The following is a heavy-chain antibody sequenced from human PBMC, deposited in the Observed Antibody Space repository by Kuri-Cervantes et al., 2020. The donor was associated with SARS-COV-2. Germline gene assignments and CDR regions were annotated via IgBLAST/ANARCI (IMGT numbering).Heavy chain of an antibody. CDR3: ARGVAGTPYYYMDV. CDR2: IWYDGSNK. CDR1: GFTFSSYG. D-gene: IGHD1-7*01. V-gene: IGHV3-33*01. Sequence: GESLKISCAASGFTFSSYGMHWVRQAPGKGLEWVAVIWYDGSNKYYADSVKGRFTISRDNSKNTLYLQMNSLRAEDTAVYYCARGVAGTPYYYMDVWGKGTTVTVSS. J-gene: IGHJ6*03.